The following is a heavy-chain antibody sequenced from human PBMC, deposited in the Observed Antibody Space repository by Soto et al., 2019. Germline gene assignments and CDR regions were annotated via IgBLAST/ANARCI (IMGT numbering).Heavy chain of an antibody. V-gene: IGHV3-48*02. Sequence: EVQLVESGGGLVQPGGSLRLSCAASGFTFSSYSMNWVRQAPGKGLEWVSYISSSSSTIYYADSVKGRFTISRDNAKNSLYLQMNSLRDEDTAVYYCARDHYDSSGYYWSRNKETDYGMDVWGQGTTVTVSS. CDR3: ARDHYDSSGYYWSRNKETDYGMDV. CDR2: ISSSSSTI. CDR1: GFTFSSYS. J-gene: IGHJ6*02. D-gene: IGHD3-22*01.